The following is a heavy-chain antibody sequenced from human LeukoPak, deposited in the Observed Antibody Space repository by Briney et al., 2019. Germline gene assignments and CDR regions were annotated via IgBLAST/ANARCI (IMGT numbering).Heavy chain of an antibody. CDR3: ASPYDSSGYYYSFDY. J-gene: IGHJ4*02. V-gene: IGHV1-24*01. CDR1: GYTLTELS. D-gene: IGHD3-22*01. Sequence: GASVKVSCKVSGYTLTELSMHWVRQAPGKGLEWMGGFDPEDGETIYAQKFQGRVTMTEDTSTDTAYMELSSLGSEDTAVYYCASPYDSSGYYYSFDYWGQGTLVTVS. CDR2: FDPEDGET.